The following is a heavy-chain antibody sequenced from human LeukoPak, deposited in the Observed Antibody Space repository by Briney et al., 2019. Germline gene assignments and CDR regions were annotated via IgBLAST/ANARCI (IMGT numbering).Heavy chain of an antibody. J-gene: IGHJ3*02. CDR1: GFTFSTYW. V-gene: IGHV3-7*01. CDR2: IKEDGGEK. CDR3: VKAGHYAFEI. Sequence: GGSLRLSCAAFGFTFSTYWMRWARQAPGKGLEWVANIKEDGGEKYYVDSVRGRFIISRDNAKNSLYLQMNSLRAEDTAVYYCVKAGHYAFEIWGQGTMVTVSS. D-gene: IGHD3-10*01.